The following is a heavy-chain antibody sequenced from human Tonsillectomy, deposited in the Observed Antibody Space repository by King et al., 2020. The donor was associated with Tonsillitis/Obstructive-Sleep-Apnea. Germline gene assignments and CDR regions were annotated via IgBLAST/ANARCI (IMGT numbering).Heavy chain of an antibody. D-gene: IGHD6-6*01. Sequence: VQLVESGGGLVQPGGSLRLSCAASGFTFSSYWMHWVRQAPGKGLVWVSRINSDGSSTSYADSVKGRFTISRDNAKTTLYLQLNSLRAEDTAVYYCAREGYSSSSPIDYWGQGTLVTVSS. J-gene: IGHJ4*02. CDR1: GFTFSSYW. V-gene: IGHV3-74*01. CDR3: AREGYSSSSPIDY. CDR2: INSDGSST.